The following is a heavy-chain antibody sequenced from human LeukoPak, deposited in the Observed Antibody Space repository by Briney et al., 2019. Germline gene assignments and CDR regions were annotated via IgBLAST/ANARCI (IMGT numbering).Heavy chain of an antibody. V-gene: IGHV1-69*13. J-gene: IGHJ4*02. Sequence: SVKVSCKVSGYTLTELSMHWVRQAPGQGLEWMGGIIPIFGTANYAQKFQGRVTITADESTSTAYMELSSLRSEDTAVYYCARGASGGFNWNLDYWGQGTLVTVSS. CDR3: ARGASGGFNWNLDY. D-gene: IGHD1-20*01. CDR1: GYTLTELS. CDR2: IIPIFGTA.